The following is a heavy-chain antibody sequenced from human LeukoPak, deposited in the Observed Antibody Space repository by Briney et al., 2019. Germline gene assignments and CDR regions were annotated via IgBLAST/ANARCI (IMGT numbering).Heavy chain of an antibody. CDR3: ARGAGTVAGTGGNHYYYMDV. Sequence: SETLSLTCTVSGGSISSSSYYWGWIRQPPGKGLEWIGSIYYSGSTYYNPSLKSRVTISVDTSKNQFSLKLSSVTAADTAVYYCARGAGTVAGTGGNHYYYMDVWGKGTTVTVSS. V-gene: IGHV4-39*07. D-gene: IGHD6-19*01. CDR2: IYYSGST. J-gene: IGHJ6*03. CDR1: GGSISSSSYY.